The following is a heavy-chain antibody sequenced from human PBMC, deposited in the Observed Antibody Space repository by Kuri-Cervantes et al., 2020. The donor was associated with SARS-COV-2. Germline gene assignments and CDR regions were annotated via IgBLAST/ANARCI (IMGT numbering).Heavy chain of an antibody. D-gene: IGHD2-15*01. CDR2: ISSSGSTI. V-gene: IGHV3-11*04. J-gene: IGHJ4*02. CDR3: ASSGYCSGGSCYSLASFDY. Sequence: GGSLRLSCAASGFTFSDYYMSWIRQAPGKGLECVSYISSSGSTIYYADSVKGRFTISRDNAKNSLYLQMNSLRAEDTAVYYCASSGYCSGGSCYSLASFDYWGQGTLVTVSS. CDR1: GFTFSDYY.